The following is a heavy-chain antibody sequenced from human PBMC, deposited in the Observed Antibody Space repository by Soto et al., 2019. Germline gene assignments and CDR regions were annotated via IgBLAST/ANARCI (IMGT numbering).Heavy chain of an antibody. CDR1: GVSIGSNSY. Sequence: QVLLQESGPGLVQPSGTLSLSCVVSGVSIGSNSYWGWVRQPPGKGLEWLGAMSHIGSVNYNPSRKSRVTISMDKSQNQFSLRLDSVTGADTAVYYCARRLGWYAIDYWCQGTLVIVSS. D-gene: IGHD6-19*01. V-gene: IGHV4-4*02. CDR2: MSHIGSV. J-gene: IGHJ4*02. CDR3: ARRLGWYAIDY.